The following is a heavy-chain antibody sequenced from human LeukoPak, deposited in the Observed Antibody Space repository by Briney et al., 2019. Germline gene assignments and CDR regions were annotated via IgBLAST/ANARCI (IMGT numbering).Heavy chain of an antibody. V-gene: IGHV1-24*01. CDR1: GYTLTELS. J-gene: IGHJ4*02. CDR3: ATGPGRR. D-gene: IGHD1-14*01. Sequence: ASVKVSCKVSGYTLTELSMHWVRQAPGKGLEWMGGFDPEDGETIYAQKFQGRVTMTEYTYTDTAYMELSSLRSEDTAVYYCATGPGRRWGQGTLVTVSS. CDR2: FDPEDGET.